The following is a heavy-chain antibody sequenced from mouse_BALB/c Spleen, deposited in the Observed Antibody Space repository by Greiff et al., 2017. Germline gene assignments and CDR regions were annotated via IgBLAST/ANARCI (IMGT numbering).Heavy chain of an antibody. D-gene: IGHD1-1*01. CDR1: GYTFTDYA. CDR3: ARTTVVAPYAMDY. J-gene: IGHJ4*01. CDR2: ISTYYGDA. V-gene: IGHV1S137*01. Sequence: QVQLQQSGAELVRPGVSVKISCKGSGYTFTDYAMHWVKQSHAKSLEWIGVISTYYGDASYNQKFKGKATMTVDKSSSTAYMELARLTSEDSAIYYCARTTVVAPYAMDYWGQGTSVTVSS.